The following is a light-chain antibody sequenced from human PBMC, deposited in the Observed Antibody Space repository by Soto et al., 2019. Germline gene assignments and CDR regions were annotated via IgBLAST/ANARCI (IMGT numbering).Light chain of an antibody. J-gene: IGLJ1*01. CDR2: GNT. V-gene: IGLV1-40*01. Sequence: SVLTQPPSVSGAPGQRVTISCTGSSSNIGAGYDVHWYQQLPGTAPKLLIHGNTNRPSGVPDRFSGSKSGTSASLAITGLQTEDEADYYCQSYDGSLSGYVFGTGTKLTVL. CDR1: SSNIGAGYD. CDR3: QSYDGSLSGYV.